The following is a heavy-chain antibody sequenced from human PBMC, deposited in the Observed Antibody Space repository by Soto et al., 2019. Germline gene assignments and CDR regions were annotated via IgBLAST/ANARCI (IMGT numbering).Heavy chain of an antibody. CDR1: GFSFSSYE. J-gene: IGHJ4*02. V-gene: IGHV3-48*03. CDR2: ISSSGSPI. D-gene: IGHD6-19*01. CDR3: ARDEGSAWYFAY. Sequence: PGGSLRLSCSASGFSFSSYEMNWVRQAPGKGPEWISYISSSGSPIYYADSVKGRFTISRDSAKNSLYLQMNSLRAEDTAVYYCARDEGSAWYFAYWGQGTLVTVSS.